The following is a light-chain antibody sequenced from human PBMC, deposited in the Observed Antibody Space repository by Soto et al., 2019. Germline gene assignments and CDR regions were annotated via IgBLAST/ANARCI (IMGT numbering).Light chain of an antibody. CDR2: KAS. Sequence: DSQMTHSPSTLSASVGDRVTITCRASQSISSWLAWYQQKPGKAPKLLIYKASTLESGVPSRFSGSGSGTEFTLSISCLQPDDFASYYCQQYSNYSPWTFGQGTKV. V-gene: IGKV1-5*03. J-gene: IGKJ1*01. CDR3: QQYSNYSPWT. CDR1: QSISSW.